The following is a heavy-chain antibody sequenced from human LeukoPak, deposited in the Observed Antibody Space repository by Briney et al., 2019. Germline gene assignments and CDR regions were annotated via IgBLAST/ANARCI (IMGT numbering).Heavy chain of an antibody. CDR1: GGTFSSYA. CDR3: AVLRFLEWLSPFDY. Sequence: SVKVSCKASGGTFSSYAISWVRQAPGQGLEWMGGIIPIFGTANYAQKFQGRVTVTADESTSTAYMELSSLRSEDTAVYYCAVLRFLEWLSPFDYWGQGTLVTVSS. D-gene: IGHD3-3*01. J-gene: IGHJ4*02. CDR2: IIPIFGTA. V-gene: IGHV1-69*13.